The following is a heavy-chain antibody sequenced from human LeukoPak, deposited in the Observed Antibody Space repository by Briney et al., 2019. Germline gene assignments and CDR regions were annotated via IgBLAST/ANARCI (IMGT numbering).Heavy chain of an antibody. CDR1: GGTFSSYA. V-gene: IGHV1-69*13. D-gene: IGHD3-22*01. J-gene: IGHJ3*02. Sequence: VASVKVSFKASGGTFSSYAISWVRQAPGQGLEWMGGIIPIFGTANYAQKFQGRVTITADESTSTAYMELSSLRSEDTAVYYCARDYYDSSSLRAFDIWGQGTMVTVSS. CDR3: ARDYYDSSSLRAFDI. CDR2: IIPIFGTA.